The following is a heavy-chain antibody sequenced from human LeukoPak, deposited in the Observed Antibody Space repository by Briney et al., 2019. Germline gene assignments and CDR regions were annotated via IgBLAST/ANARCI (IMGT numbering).Heavy chain of an antibody. CDR3: ANWGASGVPPYYFDY. Sequence: GGSLRLSCAASGFTFSSYGMHWVRQAPGKGLEWVAVISYDGSNKYYADSVKGRFTISRDNSKNTLYLQMNSLRAEDTAVYYCANWGASGVPPYYFDYWGQGTLVTVSS. CDR1: GFTFSSYG. CDR2: ISYDGSNK. J-gene: IGHJ4*02. D-gene: IGHD3-16*01. V-gene: IGHV3-30*18.